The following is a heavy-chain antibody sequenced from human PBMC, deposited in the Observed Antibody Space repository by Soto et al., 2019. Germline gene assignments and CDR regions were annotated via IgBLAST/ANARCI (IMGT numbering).Heavy chain of an antibody. J-gene: IGHJ4*02. Sequence: QVQLVQSGAEAKKPGSSVKVSCKASGGTFSSYAISWVRQAPGQGLEWMRGIIPIFGTANYAQKFQGRVTITADESTCTAYMELVSLRSEDTAVYYCARGGGAYCGGDCLPYFDYCGQGTLLTVSS. CDR1: GGTFSSYA. D-gene: IGHD2-21*02. V-gene: IGHV1-69*01. CDR3: ARGGGAYCGGDCLPYFDY. CDR2: IIPIFGTA.